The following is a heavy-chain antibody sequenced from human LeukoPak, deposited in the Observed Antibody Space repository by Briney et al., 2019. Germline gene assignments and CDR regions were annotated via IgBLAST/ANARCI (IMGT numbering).Heavy chain of an antibody. Sequence: GGSLRLSCATSGFTFSNYAMSWVRQAPGKRLELDSTISGGGTTYYGDSVKGRFTVSRDTSKNTLYLQMESLRAEDAAVYYCVSQMFSGNKTDYFHYWGQRTLVTASS. V-gene: IGHV3-23*01. D-gene: IGHD5-18*01. CDR2: ISGGGTT. J-gene: IGHJ4*02. CDR3: VSQMFSGNKTDYFHY. CDR1: GFTFSNYA.